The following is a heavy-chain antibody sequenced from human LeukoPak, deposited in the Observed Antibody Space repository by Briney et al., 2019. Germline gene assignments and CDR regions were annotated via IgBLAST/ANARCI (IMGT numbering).Heavy chain of an antibody. V-gene: IGHV3-53*04. Sequence: GGSLRLSCAASGLTVSSNYMSWVRQAPGKGLEWVSVIYSVGSIYYADSVKGRFTISRHNSKNTLYLQMNSLRAEDSAVYYCARELLEATSRAFDIWGQGTMVTVSS. CDR2: IYSVGSI. D-gene: IGHD3-3*01. J-gene: IGHJ3*02. CDR3: ARELLEATSRAFDI. CDR1: GLTVSSNY.